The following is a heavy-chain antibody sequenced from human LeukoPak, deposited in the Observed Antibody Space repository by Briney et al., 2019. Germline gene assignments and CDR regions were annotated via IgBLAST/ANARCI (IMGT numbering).Heavy chain of an antibody. V-gene: IGHV3-7*01. D-gene: IGHD2-2*01. Sequence: PGGSLRLSCSASGFTFSNYWMSWVRQDPGKGLEWVANIKQDESEKYYVDSVKGRFTISRDNAKSSLYLQMNSLRAEDTAVYYCARALDSSSSRYQAFEEWGQGTLVTVSS. CDR1: GFTFSNYW. CDR3: ARALDSSSSRYQAFEE. J-gene: IGHJ4*02. CDR2: IKQDESEK.